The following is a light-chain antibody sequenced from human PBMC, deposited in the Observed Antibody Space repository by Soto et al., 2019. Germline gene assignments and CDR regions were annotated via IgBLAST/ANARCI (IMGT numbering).Light chain of an antibody. V-gene: IGKV1-13*02. CDR3: QQFNGFPLT. CDR2: DVS. Sequence: ALQLTQSPSSLSASVGDRVTITCRASPGISSDLAWYQQKAGTPPNLLIYDVSSLESGVPSRFSGSGSGTDFTLTISSLQPEDFATYYCQQFNGFPLTFGQGTKLEIK. J-gene: IGKJ2*01. CDR1: PGISSD.